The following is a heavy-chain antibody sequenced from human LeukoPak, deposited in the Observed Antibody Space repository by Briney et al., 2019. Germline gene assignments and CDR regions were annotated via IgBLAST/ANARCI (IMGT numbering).Heavy chain of an antibody. Sequence: ASVKVSCKASGYTFTSYGISWVRQAPGQGLEWMGWISAYNGNTNYAQNLQGRVTMTTDTSTRTAYMELRSLRSDDTAVYYCARAVLRYFDWLLYNGNYFDYWGQGTLVTVSS. CDR3: ARAVLRYFDWLLYNGNYFDY. V-gene: IGHV1-18*01. CDR2: ISAYNGNT. D-gene: IGHD3-9*01. J-gene: IGHJ4*02. CDR1: GYTFTSYG.